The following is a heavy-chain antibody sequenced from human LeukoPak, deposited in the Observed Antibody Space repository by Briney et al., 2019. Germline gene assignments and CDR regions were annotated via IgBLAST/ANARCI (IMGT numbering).Heavy chain of an antibody. CDR1: GGSISSSSYY. D-gene: IGHD6-19*01. V-gene: IGHV4-39*07. J-gene: IGHJ4*02. CDR3: ARDYSSGWYEEGYYFDY. CDR2: IYYSGST. Sequence: SETLSLTCTVSGGSISSSSYYWGWIRQPPGKGLEWIGSIYYSGSTYYNPSLKSRVTISVDTSKNQFSLKLSSVTAADTAVYYCARDYSSGWYEEGYYFDYWGQGTLVTVSS.